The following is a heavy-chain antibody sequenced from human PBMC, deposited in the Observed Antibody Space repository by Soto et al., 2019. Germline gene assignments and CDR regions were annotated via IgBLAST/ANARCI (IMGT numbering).Heavy chain of an antibody. V-gene: IGHV1-69*12. J-gene: IGHJ3*02. CDR2: IIPIFGTA. D-gene: IGHD3-16*01. CDR3: ARSHLHQGGVRDAFDI. CDR1: GGTFSSYA. Sequence: QVQLVQSGAEVKKPGSSVKVSCKASGGTFSSYAISWVRQAPGQGLEWMGGIIPIFGTANYAQKFQGRVTITADDSTSTPYMELSSLRSEDTAVYYCARSHLHQGGVRDAFDIWGQGTMVTVSS.